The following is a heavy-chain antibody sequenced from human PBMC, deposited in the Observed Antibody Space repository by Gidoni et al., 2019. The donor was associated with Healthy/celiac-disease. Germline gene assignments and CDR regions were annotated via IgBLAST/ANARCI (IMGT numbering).Heavy chain of an antibody. CDR2: INHSGST. J-gene: IGHJ4*02. Sequence: QVQLQQWGAGLLKPSEPLSLTCAVYGGSFSGYYWSWIRQPPGKGLEWIGEINHSGSTNYNPSLKSRVTISVDTSKNQFSLKLSSVTAADTAVYYCARPHPYYGSGSHFDYWGQGTLVTVSS. CDR1: GGSFSGYY. V-gene: IGHV4-34*01. D-gene: IGHD3-10*01. CDR3: ARPHPYYGSGSHFDY.